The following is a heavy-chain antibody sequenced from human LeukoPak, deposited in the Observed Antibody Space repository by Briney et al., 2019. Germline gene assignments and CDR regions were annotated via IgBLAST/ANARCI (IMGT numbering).Heavy chain of an antibody. D-gene: IGHD2-2*01. CDR2: INPSGGST. CDR1: GYTFISYY. CDR3: ARAAGVVVVPAARPIDY. Sequence: ASVKVSCKASGYTFISYYMHWVRQAPGQGLEWMGIINPSGGSTSYAQKFQGRVTMTRDTSTSTVYMELSSLRSEDTAVYYCARAAGVVVVPAARPIDYWGQGTLVTVSS. V-gene: IGHV1-46*01. J-gene: IGHJ4*02.